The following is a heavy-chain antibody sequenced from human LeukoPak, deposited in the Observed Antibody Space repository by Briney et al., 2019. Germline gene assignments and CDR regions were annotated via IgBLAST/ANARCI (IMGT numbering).Heavy chain of an antibody. CDR2: INPNGGNT. D-gene: IGHD2-2*01. CDR3: ARARRYCSSTSCYYYFDY. J-gene: IGHJ4*02. V-gene: IGHV1-46*01. CDR1: GYTFPGFQ. Sequence: ASVKVSCKASGYTFPGFQIHWVRQAPGQGLEWMGIINPNGGNTAYAQKFQGGVTMTRNTSISTAYMELSSLRSEDTAVYYCARARRYCSSTSCYYYFDYWGQGTLVTVSS.